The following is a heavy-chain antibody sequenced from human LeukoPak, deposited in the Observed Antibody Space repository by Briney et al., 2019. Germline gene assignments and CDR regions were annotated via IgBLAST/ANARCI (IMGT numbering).Heavy chain of an antibody. CDR1: GFTFSSYW. V-gene: IGHV3-7*01. D-gene: IGHD3-16*01. CDR2: IKHNGDEL. J-gene: IGHJ4*02. Sequence: PGGSLRLSCAASGFTFSSYWMTWVRQAPGKGLEWVANIKHNGDELNYVDSVEDRFTISRDNAKNSLYLHMTDLRAEDMAVYYCARELRTFDSWGQGTLVTVSS. CDR3: ARELRTFDS.